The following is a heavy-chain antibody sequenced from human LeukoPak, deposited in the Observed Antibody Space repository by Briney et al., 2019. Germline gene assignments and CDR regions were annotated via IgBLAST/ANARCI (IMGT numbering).Heavy chain of an antibody. CDR2: ISWNSGSI. D-gene: IGHD6-13*01. J-gene: IGHJ5*02. V-gene: IGHV3-9*01. CDR1: GFTFDDYA. CDR3: AKGSSSRIMDNWFDP. Sequence: GGSLRLSCAASGFTFDDYAMIWVRQAPGKGLEWVSGISWNSGSIGYADSVKGRFTISRDKAKNSLYLQMNSLRAEDTALYYCAKGSSSRIMDNWFDPWGQGTLVTVSS.